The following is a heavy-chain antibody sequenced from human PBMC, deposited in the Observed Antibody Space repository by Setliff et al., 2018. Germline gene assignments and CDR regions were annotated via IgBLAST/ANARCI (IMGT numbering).Heavy chain of an antibody. CDR1: GDSISAAS. CDR2: VYYSGAA. Sequence: PSETLSLTCSVSGDSISAASIMAWIRQPPGKGLEFIGYVYYSGAAKYDPSLKSRVTMSVDTSKTQFSLKLNSMTTADTAVYYCARMSGSQYIDVWDKGTTVTVSS. D-gene: IGHD6-25*01. J-gene: IGHJ6*03. V-gene: IGHV4-59*01. CDR3: ARMSGSQYIDV.